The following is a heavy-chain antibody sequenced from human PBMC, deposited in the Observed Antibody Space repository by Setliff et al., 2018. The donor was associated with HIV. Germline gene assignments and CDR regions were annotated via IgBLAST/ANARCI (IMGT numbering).Heavy chain of an antibody. D-gene: IGHD1-26*01. CDR2: ISPVFATA. CDR1: GYTFTAYN. J-gene: IGHJ4*02. Sequence: ASVKVSCKASGYTFTAYNIHWVRQAPGQGFEWMGGISPVFATANYAQNFQGRVTMTADDSASTVYMELRSLRSEDTALYFCARDVGQRLDYWGQGTLVTVSS. V-gene: IGHV1-69*13. CDR3: ARDVGQRLDY.